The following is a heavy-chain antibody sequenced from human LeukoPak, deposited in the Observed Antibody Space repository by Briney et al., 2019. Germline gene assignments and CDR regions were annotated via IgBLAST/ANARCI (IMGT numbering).Heavy chain of an antibody. CDR1: GGSISSSSYY. V-gene: IGHV4-39*01. D-gene: IGHD5-24*01. CDR3: ARQRGYIPGFDP. Sequence: ASETLSLTCTVSGGSISSSSYYWGWIRQPPGKGLEWIGSIYYSGSTYYNPSLKSRVTISVDTSKNQFSLKLSSVTAADTAVYYCARQRGYIPGFDPWGQGTLVTVAS. CDR2: IYYSGST. J-gene: IGHJ5*02.